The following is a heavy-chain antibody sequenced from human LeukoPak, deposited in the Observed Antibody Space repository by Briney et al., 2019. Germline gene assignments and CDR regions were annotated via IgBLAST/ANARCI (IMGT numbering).Heavy chain of an antibody. Sequence: PSETLCLTCAVYGGSFSGCYWSRIRQPPGKELEWIGEINHSGSTNYNPSLKSRVTISVDTSKNQFSLKLSSVTAADTAVYYCATSWYSSSWQNWGQGALDTVSS. D-gene: IGHD6-13*01. CDR1: GGSFSGCY. V-gene: IGHV4-34*01. CDR2: INHSGST. J-gene: IGHJ4*02. CDR3: ATSWYSSSWQN.